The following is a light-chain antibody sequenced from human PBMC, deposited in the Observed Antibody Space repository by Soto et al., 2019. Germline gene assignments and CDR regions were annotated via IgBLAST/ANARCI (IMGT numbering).Light chain of an antibody. CDR2: GAS. J-gene: IGKJ2*01. CDR1: QSLSGSR. Sequence: EIVLTQSPATLSLSPGERATLSCRASQSLSGSRLAWYQQKPGLGPRVLVYGASSRAPGIPDRFSGSGSGTDFTLTISRLEPEDFAIYYCQQYGGVPYTVGQGTKVDIK. V-gene: IGKV3-20*01. CDR3: QQYGGVPYT.